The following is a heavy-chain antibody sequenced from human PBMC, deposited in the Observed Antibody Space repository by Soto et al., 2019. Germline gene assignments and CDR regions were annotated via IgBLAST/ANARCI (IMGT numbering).Heavy chain of an antibody. CDR3: AREDFGGDYYGSGSYFDY. Sequence: QVQLVQSGAEVKKPGSSVKVSCKASGGTFSSYTISWVRQAPGQGLEWMGRIIPILGIANYAQKFQGRVTITVDKSTSTAYRELSSLRSEDTAVYYCAREDFGGDYYGSGSYFDYWGQGTLVTVSS. D-gene: IGHD3-10*01. J-gene: IGHJ4*02. CDR2: IIPILGIA. CDR1: GGTFSSYT. V-gene: IGHV1-69*08.